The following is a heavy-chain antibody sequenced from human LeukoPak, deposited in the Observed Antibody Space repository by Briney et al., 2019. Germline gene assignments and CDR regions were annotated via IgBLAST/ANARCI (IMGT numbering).Heavy chain of an antibody. J-gene: IGHJ6*02. V-gene: IGHV3-53*01. CDR3: ARGGSGYYYYGMDV. CDR2: IYSGGST. D-gene: IGHD7-27*01. CDR1: GFTFSSYW. Sequence: QTGGSLRLSCTASGFTFSSYWMSWVRQAPGKGLEWVSVIYSGGSTYYADSVKGRFTISRDNSKNTLYLQMNSLRAEDTAVYYCARGGSGYYYYGMDVWGQGTTVTVSS.